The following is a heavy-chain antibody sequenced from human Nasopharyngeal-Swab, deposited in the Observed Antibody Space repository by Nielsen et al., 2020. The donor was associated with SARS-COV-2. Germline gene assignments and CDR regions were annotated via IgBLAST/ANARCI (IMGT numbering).Heavy chain of an antibody. CDR3: ARSRRDGHGGRGMDV. V-gene: IGHV4-4*07. CDR2: IHTSGST. D-gene: IGHD5-24*01. J-gene: IGHJ6*02. Sequence: LRLSCTVSGATISSYYWSWIPQPAGKGLDWTALIHTSGSTNYNPSLKSRVTMSVDTSKNQFSLKLTSVTAADTAVYYCARSRRDGHGGRGMDVWGQGTTVTVSS. CDR1: GATISSYY.